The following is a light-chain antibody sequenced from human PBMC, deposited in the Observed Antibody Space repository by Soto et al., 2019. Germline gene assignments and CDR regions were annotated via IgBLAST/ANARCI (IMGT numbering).Light chain of an antibody. Sequence: EIVLTQSPGTLSLSPGERATLSCRASQSVSSTYLAWYQQKPGQAPRLLIYGASSRATGIPDRFSGSGSGTDFTLTINRLEPDDFAVYYCQQYGSPITFGPGTKVDIK. V-gene: IGKV3-20*01. CDR3: QQYGSPIT. J-gene: IGKJ3*01. CDR1: QSVSSTY. CDR2: GAS.